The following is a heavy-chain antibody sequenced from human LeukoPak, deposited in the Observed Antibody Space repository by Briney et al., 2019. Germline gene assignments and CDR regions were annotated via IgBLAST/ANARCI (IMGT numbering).Heavy chain of an antibody. D-gene: IGHD2-15*01. CDR3: ARPVVVRGGFDP. V-gene: IGHV3-7*01. J-gene: IGHJ5*02. CDR2: IKQDGSEK. CDR1: GFTFSSYG. Sequence: GGSLRLSCAASGFTFSSYGMHWVRQAPGKGLEWVANIKQDGSEKYYVDSVKGRFTISRDNAKNSLYLQMNSLRAEDTAVYYCARPVVVRGGFDPWGQGTLVTVSS.